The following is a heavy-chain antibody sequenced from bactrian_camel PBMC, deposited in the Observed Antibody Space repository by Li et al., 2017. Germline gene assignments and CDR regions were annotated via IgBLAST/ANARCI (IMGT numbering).Heavy chain of an antibody. J-gene: IGHJ4*01. CDR2: IYSDGSNT. D-gene: IGHD3*01. V-gene: IGHV3-2*01. CDR3: AARGVFPGRAHLQALVCRPVYDYNY. Sequence: VQLVESGGGLVQPGGSLRLSWAASGYTYSSYYMSWVRQAPGKGLEWVSSIYSDGSNTYYADSVKGRFTISRDNAKNTVYLQMNSLKPDDTAVYYCAARGVFPGRAHLQALVCRPVYDYNYWGQGTQVTVS. CDR1: GYTYSSYY.